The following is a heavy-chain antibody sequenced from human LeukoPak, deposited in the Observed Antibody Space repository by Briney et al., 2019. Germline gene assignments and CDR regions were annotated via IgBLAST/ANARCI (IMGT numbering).Heavy chain of an antibody. J-gene: IGHJ5*02. CDR1: GFTFSSYA. V-gene: IGHV3-30*04. Sequence: PGGSLRLSCAASGFTFSSYAMHWVRQAPGKGLEWVAVISYDGSNKYYADSVKGRFTISRDNSKNTLYLQMNSLRAEDTAVYYCAKDFFTRRPIQLSARTKNWFDPWGQGTLVTVSS. CDR2: ISYDGSNK. D-gene: IGHD5-18*01. CDR3: AKDFFTRRPIQLSARTKNWFDP.